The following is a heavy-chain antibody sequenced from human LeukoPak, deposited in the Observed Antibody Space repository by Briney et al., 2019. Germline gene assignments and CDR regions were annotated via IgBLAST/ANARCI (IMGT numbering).Heavy chain of an antibody. Sequence: PSETLSLTCTVSGGSINNSPYYWGWIRQPPGKELEWIVSMHYSGTTYYNPSLKSRVTISIDTSKNQFSLRLISVTAADTAVFYCARNDRGRPADYWGQGTLVTVSS. CDR1: GGSINNSPYY. CDR3: ARNDRGRPADY. V-gene: IGHV4-39*01. D-gene: IGHD1-26*01. J-gene: IGHJ4*02. CDR2: MHYSGTT.